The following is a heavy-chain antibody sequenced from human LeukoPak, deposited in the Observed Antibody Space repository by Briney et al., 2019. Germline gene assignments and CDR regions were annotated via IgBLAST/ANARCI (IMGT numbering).Heavy chain of an antibody. D-gene: IGHD6-19*01. Sequence: GRSLRLSCAASGFTFSNYWMHWVRQAPGKGLVWVSRIMGDGSKTTYADSVKGRFTISRDNSKNTLYLQMNSLRAEDTAIYYCARDPGGSGYSFDSWGQGTLVTVSS. V-gene: IGHV3-74*01. CDR2: IMGDGSKT. J-gene: IGHJ4*02. CDR3: ARDPGGSGYSFDS. CDR1: GFTFSNYW.